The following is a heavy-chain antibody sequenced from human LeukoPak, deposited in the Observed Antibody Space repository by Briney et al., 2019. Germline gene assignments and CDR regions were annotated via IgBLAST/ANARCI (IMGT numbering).Heavy chain of an antibody. V-gene: IGHV3-33*01. Sequence: GRSLRLSCAASGFTFSSYGMHWVRQAPGKGLEWVAVIWYDGSNKYYADSVKGRFTISRDNSKNTLYLQMNSLRAEDTAVYYCARDHDCGGDCSPDYWGQGTLVTVSP. D-gene: IGHD2-21*02. CDR3: ARDHDCGGDCSPDY. J-gene: IGHJ4*02. CDR1: GFTFSSYG. CDR2: IWYDGSNK.